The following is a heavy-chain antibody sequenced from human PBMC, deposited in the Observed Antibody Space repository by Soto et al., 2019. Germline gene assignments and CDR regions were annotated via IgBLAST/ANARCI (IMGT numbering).Heavy chain of an antibody. J-gene: IGHJ4*02. D-gene: IGHD3-3*01. V-gene: IGHV3-43*01. CDR1: GFTFDDYT. CDR2: ISWDGGST. CDR3: AKDSGANDFWSGLLTPNYFDY. Sequence: GGSLRLSCAASGFTFDDYTMHWVRQAPGKGLEWVSLISWDGGSTYYADSVKGRFTISRDNSKNSLYLQMNSLRTEDTALYYCAKDSGANDFWSGLLTPNYFDYWGQGTLVTVSS.